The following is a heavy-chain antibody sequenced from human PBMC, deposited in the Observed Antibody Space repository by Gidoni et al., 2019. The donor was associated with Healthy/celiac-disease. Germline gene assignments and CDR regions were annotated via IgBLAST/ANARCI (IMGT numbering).Heavy chain of an antibody. D-gene: IGHD5-12*01. CDR2: ISYDGSNK. Sequence: QVQLVESGGGVVQPGRSLRLSCAASGFTFSSYAMHWVRQAPGKGLEWVAVISYDGSNKYYADSVKGRFTISRDNSKNTLYLQMNSLRAEDTAVYYCARLGYSGYDYDYWGQGTLVTVSS. CDR1: GFTFSSYA. CDR3: ARLGYSGYDYDY. J-gene: IGHJ4*02. V-gene: IGHV3-30-3*01.